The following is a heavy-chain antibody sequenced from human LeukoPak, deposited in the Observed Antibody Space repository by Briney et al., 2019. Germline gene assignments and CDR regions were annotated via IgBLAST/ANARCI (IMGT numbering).Heavy chain of an antibody. CDR1: GFTFSTYW. CDR3: ARRSTPPANNYGMDV. Sequence: AGGSLRLSCAASGFTFSTYWMHWVRQAPGKGLVWVSRINSDGSSRSHADSVKGRFTISRDNAKNTLYLQMNSLRAEDTAVYYCARRSTPPANNYGMDVWGQGPTVTVSS. CDR2: INSDGSSR. D-gene: IGHD1/OR15-1a*01. V-gene: IGHV3-74*01. J-gene: IGHJ6*02.